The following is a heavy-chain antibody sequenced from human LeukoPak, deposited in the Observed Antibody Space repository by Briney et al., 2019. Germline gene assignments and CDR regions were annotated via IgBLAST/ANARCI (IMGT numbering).Heavy chain of an antibody. CDR3: ARGRVYGGNPGGY. V-gene: IGHV3-7*01. CDR1: GFTFSSYW. CDR2: IEQDGSEK. D-gene: IGHD4-23*01. Sequence: PGGSLRLSCAASGFTFSSYWMSWVRQAPGKGLEWVANIEQDGSEKYYVDSVKGRFTISRDNAKNSLYLQMNSLRAEDTAVYYCARGRVYGGNPGGYWGQGTLVTVSS. J-gene: IGHJ4*02.